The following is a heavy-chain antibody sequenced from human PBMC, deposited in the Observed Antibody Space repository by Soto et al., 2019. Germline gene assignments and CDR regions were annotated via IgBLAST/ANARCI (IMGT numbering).Heavy chain of an antibody. CDR1: GGSFSGYY. CDR3: ARLRGLRFFDY. V-gene: IGHV4-34*01. D-gene: IGHD5-12*01. J-gene: IGHJ4*02. Sequence: SETLSLTCAVYGGSFSGYYWSWIRQPPGKGLEWIGEINHSGSTNYNPSLKSRVTKSVDTSENQFSLKLGSVTAADTAVYYCARLRGLRFFDYWGQGTLVTVSS. CDR2: INHSGST.